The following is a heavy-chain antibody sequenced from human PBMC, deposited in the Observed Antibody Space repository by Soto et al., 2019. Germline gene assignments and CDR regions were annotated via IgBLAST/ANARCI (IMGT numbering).Heavy chain of an antibody. V-gene: IGHV3-23*01. D-gene: IGHD2-8*01. CDR3: DKVGIYCTNGVCRGY. CDR2: ISGSGGST. J-gene: IGHJ4*02. Sequence: EVQLLESGGGLVQPGGSLRLSCAASGFTFSSYAMSWVRQAPGKGLEWVSGISGSGGSTYYADSVKGRFTISRDNSKNTMFLQMNSLRVEDTAVYYCDKVGIYCTNGVCRGYWGQGTLVTVSS. CDR1: GFTFSSYA.